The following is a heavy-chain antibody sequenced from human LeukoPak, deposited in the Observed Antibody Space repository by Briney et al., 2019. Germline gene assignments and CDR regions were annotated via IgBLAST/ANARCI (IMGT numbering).Heavy chain of an antibody. V-gene: IGHV4-38-2*01. CDR3: ARAPGYYYMDV. J-gene: IGHJ6*03. Sequence: SETLSLTCAVSGYSISSGYYWGWIRQPPGKGLEWIGSIYHSGSTYYNPSLKSRVTISGDTSKNQFSLKLSSVTAADTAVYYCARAPGYYYMDVWGKGTTVTVSS. CDR1: GYSISSGYY. CDR2: IYHSGST. D-gene: IGHD3-10*01.